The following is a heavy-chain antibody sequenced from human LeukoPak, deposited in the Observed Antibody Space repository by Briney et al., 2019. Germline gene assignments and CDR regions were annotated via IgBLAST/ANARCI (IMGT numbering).Heavy chain of an antibody. Sequence: ASVKVSCKASGLGYTFTGYYMHWVRQAPGQGLEWMGWINPNSGGTRYARKFQGRVTMTWDTSISTAYMDLTSLRSDDTAVYYCARDRSASGTYYYYFDYWGQGTLVTVSS. CDR3: ARDRSASGTYYYYFDY. CDR1: GLGYTFTGYY. V-gene: IGHV1-2*02. CDR2: INPNSGGT. J-gene: IGHJ4*02. D-gene: IGHD3-10*01.